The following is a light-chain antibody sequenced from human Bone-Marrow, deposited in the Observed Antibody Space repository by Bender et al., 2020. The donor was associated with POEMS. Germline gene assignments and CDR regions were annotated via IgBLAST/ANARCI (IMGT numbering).Light chain of an antibody. Sequence: SYVLTQVPSVSVAPGQTASITCGGNSIGKKRVNWYQQRQGQAPVLVVYDDSDRPSGIPERFSGSNSGYTAALTISGVEAGDEADYYCQVWDSSIDRPDFGGGTKLTVL. CDR2: DDS. J-gene: IGLJ2*01. CDR1: SIGKKR. V-gene: IGLV3-21*02. CDR3: QVWDSSIDRPD.